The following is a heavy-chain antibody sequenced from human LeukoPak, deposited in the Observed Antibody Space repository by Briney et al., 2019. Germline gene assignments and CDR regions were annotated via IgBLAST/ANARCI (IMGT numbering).Heavy chain of an antibody. Sequence: KPSETLSLTCTVSGGSISTTTYYWGWIRQPPGKGLEWIGSIYYSGSTYYNPSLKSRVTISVDTSKNQFSLKLRSVTAADTAVYYCARGFGGYWGQGTLVTVSS. CDR1: GGSISTTTYY. D-gene: IGHD3-10*01. CDR3: ARGFGGY. V-gene: IGHV4-39*01. CDR2: IYYSGST. J-gene: IGHJ4*02.